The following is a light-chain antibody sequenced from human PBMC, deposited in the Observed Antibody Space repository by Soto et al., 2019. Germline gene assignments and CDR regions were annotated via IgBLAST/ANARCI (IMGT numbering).Light chain of an antibody. CDR3: QQYDSSPRT. Sequence: DIGLTQSPGALSLSPGERATLSCRASQSVSSSFLAWYQQKPGQAPRLLIYGASSRATGNPDRFSGSGSGKDFTLTISRLEPEDFAVYYCQQYDSSPRTFGQGTKVEIK. CDR2: GAS. V-gene: IGKV3-20*01. CDR1: QSVSSSF. J-gene: IGKJ1*01.